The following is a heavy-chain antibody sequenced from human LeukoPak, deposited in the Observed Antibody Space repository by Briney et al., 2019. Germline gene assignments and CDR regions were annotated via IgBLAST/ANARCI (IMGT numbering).Heavy chain of an antibody. J-gene: IGHJ2*01. CDR1: GFTVSNNY. V-gene: IGHV3-66*01. D-gene: IGHD2-21*02. CDR3: ARGMTAHYWYFDL. Sequence: AGGSLRLSCAASGFTVSNNYMSWVRQAPGKGLEWVSLIYSGGSTYYADSVKGRFTISRDNSKNTLYLQMNSLRPEDTAVYYCARGMTAHYWYFDLWGRGALVTVSS. CDR2: IYSGGST.